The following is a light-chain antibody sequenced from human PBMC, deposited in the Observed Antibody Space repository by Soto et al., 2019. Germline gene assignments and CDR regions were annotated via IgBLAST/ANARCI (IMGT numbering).Light chain of an antibody. CDR3: QHYGSSLPYT. Sequence: EIVLTQSPGTLSLSPGERATLSCRASQRVSTSYLAWYQQKPGQAPRLLIYGASSRATGIPDRFSGSGSGTDFTLTISRLEPEDLAVYYCQHYGSSLPYTFGQGTKLEIK. CDR1: QRVSTSY. V-gene: IGKV3-20*01. J-gene: IGKJ2*01. CDR2: GAS.